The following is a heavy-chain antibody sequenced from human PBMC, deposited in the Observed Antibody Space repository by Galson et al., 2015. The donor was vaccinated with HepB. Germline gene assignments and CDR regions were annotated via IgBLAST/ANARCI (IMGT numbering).Heavy chain of an antibody. CDR1: GFTFSSYA. Sequence: SLRLSCAASGFTFSSYAMHWVRQAAGKGLDFVSAISSHGDSTYYADSVKGRFTISRDNSKNTLYLQMSSLRAEDTALYYCVKCQQGYSGYDYLDYWGQVTLVTVSS. CDR2: ISSHGDST. D-gene: IGHD5-12*01. V-gene: IGHV3-64D*06. J-gene: IGHJ4*02. CDR3: VKCQQGYSGYDYLDY.